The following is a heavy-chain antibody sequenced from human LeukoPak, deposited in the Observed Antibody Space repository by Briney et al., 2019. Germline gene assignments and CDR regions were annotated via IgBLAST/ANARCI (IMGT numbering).Heavy chain of an antibody. J-gene: IGHJ4*02. CDR2: ISGSGGST. Sequence: GRSLTLSCVASGFTFSSYAMSWVRQAPGNGLEWVSAISGSGGSTYYADSVKGRFTISRDNSKNTLYLQMNSLRVEDTAVYYCADYDYGDYVGFDYWGQGTLVTVSS. CDR1: GFTFSSYA. D-gene: IGHD4-17*01. CDR3: ADYDYGDYVGFDY. V-gene: IGHV3-23*01.